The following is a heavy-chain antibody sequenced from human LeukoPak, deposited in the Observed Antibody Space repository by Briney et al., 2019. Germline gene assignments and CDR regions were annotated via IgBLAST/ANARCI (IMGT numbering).Heavy chain of an antibody. CDR2: IYYSGST. CDR3: ARLNTDYDFWSGYGSERNFFDY. CDR1: GGSISSYY. D-gene: IGHD3-3*01. Sequence: SETLSLTCTASGGSISSYYWSWIRQPPGKGLEWIGYIYYSGSTNYTPSLKSRVTISVDTSKNQFSLKLSSVTAADTAVYYCARLNTDYDFWSGYGSERNFFDYWGQGTLVTVSS. V-gene: IGHV4-59*08. J-gene: IGHJ4*02.